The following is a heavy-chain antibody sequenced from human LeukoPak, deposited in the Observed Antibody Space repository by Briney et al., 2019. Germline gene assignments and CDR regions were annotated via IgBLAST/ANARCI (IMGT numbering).Heavy chain of an antibody. V-gene: IGHV3-21*05. Sequence: GGSLRLSCAASGFTFSSHRMNWVRQAPGKGLEWVADISGSSDDIHYADSVTGRFTISRDNAKNSLYLQMNSLRAEDTALYYCAKMVGYSSGRSPLDVWGKGTTVTISS. D-gene: IGHD6-19*01. CDR1: GFTFSSHR. CDR3: AKMVGYSSGRSPLDV. CDR2: ISGSSDDI. J-gene: IGHJ6*04.